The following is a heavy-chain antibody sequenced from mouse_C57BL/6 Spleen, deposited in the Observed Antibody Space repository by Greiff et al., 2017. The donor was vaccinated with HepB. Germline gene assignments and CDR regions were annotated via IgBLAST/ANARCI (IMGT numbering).Heavy chain of an antibody. CDR1: GYTFTDYY. Sequence: DVHLVESGPVLVKPGASVKMSCKASGYTFTDYYMNWVKQSHGKSLEWIGVINPYNGGTSYNQKFKGKATLTVDKSSSTAYMELNSLTSEDSAVYYCASNWDGFAYWGQGTLVTVSA. J-gene: IGHJ3*01. D-gene: IGHD4-1*01. V-gene: IGHV1-19*01. CDR2: INPYNGGT. CDR3: ASNWDGFAY.